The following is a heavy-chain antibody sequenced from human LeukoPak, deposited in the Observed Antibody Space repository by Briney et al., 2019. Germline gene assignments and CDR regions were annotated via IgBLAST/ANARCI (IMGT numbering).Heavy chain of an antibody. Sequence: GGSLRLSCVASGFTFRSYEMNWVRQAPGKGLEWVSYISSSGSNIYYADSVKGRFTISRDNAKNSLYLQMNSLRAEDTAVYYCARRYQGIDYWGQGTLVTVSA. V-gene: IGHV3-48*03. CDR3: ARRYQGIDY. CDR1: GFTFRSYE. D-gene: IGHD2-2*01. CDR2: ISSSGSNI. J-gene: IGHJ4*02.